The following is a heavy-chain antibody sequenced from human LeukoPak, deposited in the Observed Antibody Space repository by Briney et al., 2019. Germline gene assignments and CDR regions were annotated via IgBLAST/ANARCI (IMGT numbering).Heavy chain of an antibody. CDR1: GGSISSSSYY. CDR2: IYYSGST. CDR3: ARDRRWEHGGFDI. D-gene: IGHD1-26*01. Sequence: SETLSLTCTVSGGSISSSSYYWGWIRQPPGKGLEWIGSIYYSGSTYYNPSLKSRVTISVDTSKNQFSLKLSSVTAADTAVYYCARDRRWEHGGFDIWGQGTRVTVSS. V-gene: IGHV4-39*07. J-gene: IGHJ3*02.